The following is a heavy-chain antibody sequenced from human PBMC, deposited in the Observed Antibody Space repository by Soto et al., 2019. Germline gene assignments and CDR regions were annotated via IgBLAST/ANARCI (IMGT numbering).Heavy chain of an antibody. V-gene: IGHV1-2*02. CDR1: GYTFTGYY. D-gene: IGHD3-22*01. CDR3: ARVGDSSGYYLNWFDP. J-gene: IGHJ5*02. Sequence: ASVKVSCKASGYTFTGYYMHWLRQAPGQGLEWMGWINPNSGGTNYAQKFQGRVTMTRDTSISTAYMELSRLRSDDTAVYYCARVGDSSGYYLNWFDPWGQGTLVTVSS. CDR2: INPNSGGT.